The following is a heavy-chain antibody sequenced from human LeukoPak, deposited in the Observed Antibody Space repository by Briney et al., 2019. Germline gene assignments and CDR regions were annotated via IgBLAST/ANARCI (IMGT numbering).Heavy chain of an antibody. V-gene: IGHV3-21*01. CDR3: ARGLYSSSWYDFDY. CDR2: VSSSSIYI. Sequence: PGGSLRLSCAASGFTFSSYTMNWVSQAPGKGLEWVSSVSSSSIYIYYADSVKGRFTISRDNAKNSLYLQMNSLRAEDTAVYSCARGLYSSSWYDFDYWGQGILVSVSS. D-gene: IGHD6-13*01. CDR1: GFTFSSYT. J-gene: IGHJ4*02.